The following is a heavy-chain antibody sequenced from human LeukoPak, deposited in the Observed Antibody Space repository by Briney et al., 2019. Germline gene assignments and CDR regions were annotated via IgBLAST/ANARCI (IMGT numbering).Heavy chain of an antibody. V-gene: IGHV4-38-2*02. CDR1: GYSISSGYY. D-gene: IGHD2-2*01. CDR3: GSSTYAKGWFDP. J-gene: IGHJ5*02. Sequence: SETLPLTCTVSGYSISSGYYWGWIRQPPGKGLEWIGSIYHSGSTYYNPALKSRVTISVDTSKNQFSLKLSSVTAADTAVYYCGSSTYAKGWFDPWGQGTLVTVSS. CDR2: IYHSGST.